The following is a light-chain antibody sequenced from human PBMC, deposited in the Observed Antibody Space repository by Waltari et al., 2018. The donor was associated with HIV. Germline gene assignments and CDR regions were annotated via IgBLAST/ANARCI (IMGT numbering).Light chain of an antibody. CDR1: NSNVGSKY. V-gene: IGLV1-47*01. J-gene: IGLJ1*01. CDR2: RND. Sequence: QSVLTQPPSTSGTLGQRVPISCPGINSNVGSKYVLWYQQVPGTAPKQLIYRNDQRRSGVPDRFSASKSGASASLSISGLRSEDEADYYCVAWDDSLSGFAFGTGTKVTVL. CDR3: VAWDDSLSGFA.